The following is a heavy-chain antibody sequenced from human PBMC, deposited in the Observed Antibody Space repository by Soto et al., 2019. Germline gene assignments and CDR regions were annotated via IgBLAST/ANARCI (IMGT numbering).Heavy chain of an antibody. V-gene: IGHV1-2*04. D-gene: IGHD6-19*01. Sequence: ASVKVSCKASGYTFTGYYMHWVRQAPGQGLEWMGWINPNSGGTNYAQKFQGWVTMTRDTSISTAYMELSRPRSDDTAVYYCARDGGYSSGWYWFDPWGQGTLVTVSS. CDR2: INPNSGGT. J-gene: IGHJ5*02. CDR3: ARDGGYSSGWYWFDP. CDR1: GYTFTGYY.